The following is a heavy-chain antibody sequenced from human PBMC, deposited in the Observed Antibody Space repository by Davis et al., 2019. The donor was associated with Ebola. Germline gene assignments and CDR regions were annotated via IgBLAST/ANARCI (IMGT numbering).Heavy chain of an antibody. CDR2: INPNSGGT. CDR1: GYTFTSYD. D-gene: IGHD4-17*01. Sequence: ASVKVSCKASGYTFTSYDINWVRQAPGQGLEWMGWINPNSGGTNYAQKFQGWVTMTRDTSISTAYMELSRLRSDDTAVYYCARVGTTVTTFDYWGQGTLVTVSS. J-gene: IGHJ4*02. V-gene: IGHV1-2*04. CDR3: ARVGTTVTTFDY.